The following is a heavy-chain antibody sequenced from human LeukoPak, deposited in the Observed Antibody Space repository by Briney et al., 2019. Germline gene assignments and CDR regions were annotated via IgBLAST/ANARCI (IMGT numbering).Heavy chain of an antibody. Sequence: SETLSLTCTVSGGSISSYYWSWIRQPAGKGLEWIGRIYTSGSTNYNPSLKSRVTMSVDTSKNQFSLKLSSVTAADTAVYYCARVAHDYIDYYYYYMDVWGKGTTVTVSS. CDR2: IYTSGST. CDR1: GGSISSYY. V-gene: IGHV4-4*07. J-gene: IGHJ6*03. CDR3: ARVAHDYIDYYYYYMDV. D-gene: IGHD4-11*01.